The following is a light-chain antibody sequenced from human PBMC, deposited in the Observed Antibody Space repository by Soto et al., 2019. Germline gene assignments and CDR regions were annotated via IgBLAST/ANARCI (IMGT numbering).Light chain of an antibody. CDR2: EVD. J-gene: IGLJ3*02. CDR3: SSYTSSNTWV. CDR1: SSDVGGYNY. Sequence: QSVLTQPASVSGSPGQSITISCTGTSSDVGGYNYVSWYQQHPGKAPKVMIYEVDNRPSGISNRFSGSKSGNTASLTISGLQAEDEADYYCSSYTSSNTWVFGGGTKVTVL. V-gene: IGLV2-14*01.